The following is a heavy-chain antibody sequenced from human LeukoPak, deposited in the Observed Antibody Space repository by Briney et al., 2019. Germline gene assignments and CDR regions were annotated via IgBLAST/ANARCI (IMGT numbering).Heavy chain of an antibody. CDR1: GGSISSGSYY. J-gene: IGHJ4*02. CDR3: ARARPPTYYYDSSGYGNYYFDY. CDR2: IYTSGST. V-gene: IGHV4-61*02. Sequence: PSQTLSLTCTVSGGSISSGSYYWSWIRRPAGKGLEWIGRIYTSGSTNYNPSLKSRVTISVDTSKNQFSLKLSSVTPADTAVYYCARARPPTYYYDSSGYGNYYFDYGGQGTLVTVSA. D-gene: IGHD3-22*01.